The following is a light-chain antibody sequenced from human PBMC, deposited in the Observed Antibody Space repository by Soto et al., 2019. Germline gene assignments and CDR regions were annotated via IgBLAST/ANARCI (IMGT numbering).Light chain of an antibody. J-gene: IGKJ5*01. V-gene: IGKV3-20*01. CDR3: QQYGGSPRIT. CDR2: GAS. Sequence: EIVLTQSPGTLSLSPGERATLSCRASQSVSSSYLAWYQQKPGQAPRLLIYGASSRATGIPDRFSGRGSGADFTLIINRLEPEDVAIYYCQQYGGSPRITFGQGTRLEI. CDR1: QSVSSSY.